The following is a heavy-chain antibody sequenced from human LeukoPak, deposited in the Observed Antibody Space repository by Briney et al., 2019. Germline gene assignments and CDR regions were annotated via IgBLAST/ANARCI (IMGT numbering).Heavy chain of an antibody. Sequence: PSETLSLTCTVSGGSISSYYWSWIRQPPGKGLEWIGYIYYSGSTNYNPSLKSRVTISVDTSKNQFSLKLSSVTAADTAVYYCARESSSGSCFYRDAFDIWGQGTMVTVSS. CDR1: GGSISSYY. J-gene: IGHJ3*02. CDR2: IYYSGST. D-gene: IGHD1-26*01. CDR3: ARESSSGSCFYRDAFDI. V-gene: IGHV4-59*01.